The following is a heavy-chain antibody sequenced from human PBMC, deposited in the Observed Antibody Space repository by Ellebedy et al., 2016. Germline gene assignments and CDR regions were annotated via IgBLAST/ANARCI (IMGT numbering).Heavy chain of an antibody. Sequence: GSLRLSCAVYGGSFSGYYWSWIRQPPGKGLEWIGEINHSGSTNYNPSLKSRVTISVDTSKNQFSLKLSSVTAADTAVYYCARGRFLVRGVIGRGFDPWGQGTLVTVSS. D-gene: IGHD3-10*01. CDR1: GGSFSGYY. CDR3: ARGRFLVRGVIGRGFDP. V-gene: IGHV4-34*01. J-gene: IGHJ5*02. CDR2: INHSGST.